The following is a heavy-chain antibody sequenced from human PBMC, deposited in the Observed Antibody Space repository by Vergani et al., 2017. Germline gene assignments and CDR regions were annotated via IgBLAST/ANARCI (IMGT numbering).Heavy chain of an antibody. Sequence: QVLLVQSGAEVKKPGASVRVSCKTSGYTFTNYYIHWVRQAPGQGLEWMGIINPSGGSTTYAQQFQGRITMTRDTSTSTVYMDLSNLRSEDTAVYYCARPHGYILPPDPRRLDYWGQGTLVTVSS. J-gene: IGHJ4*02. D-gene: IGHD5-18*01. CDR1: GYTFTNYY. V-gene: IGHV1-46*03. CDR3: ARPHGYILPPDPRRLDY. CDR2: INPSGGST.